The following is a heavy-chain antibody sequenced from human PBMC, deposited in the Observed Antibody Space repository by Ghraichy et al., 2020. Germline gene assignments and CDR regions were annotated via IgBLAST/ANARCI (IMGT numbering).Heavy chain of an antibody. V-gene: IGHV3-23*01. J-gene: IGHJ4*02. Sequence: GESLNISCAASGFTFSIYAMNWVRQAPGKGLEWVSAISGSGGTTYYADSVKGRFTISRDNSKNTLYLQMNSLRAEDTAVYYCAKAQTGYYDSSGYYHYWGQGTLVTVSS. D-gene: IGHD3-22*01. CDR1: GFTFSIYA. CDR2: ISGSGGTT. CDR3: AKAQTGYYDSSGYYHY.